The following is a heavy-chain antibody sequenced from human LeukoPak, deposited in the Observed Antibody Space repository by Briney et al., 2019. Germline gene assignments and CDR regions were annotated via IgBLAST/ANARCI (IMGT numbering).Heavy chain of an antibody. Sequence: KPSGTLSLTYTVSGGSISSSSYYWGWIRQPPGKGLEWIGSIYYSGSTYYNPSLKSRVTISVDTSKNQFSLKLSSVTAADTAVYYCARQECSSSSCWFDPWGQGTLVTVSS. J-gene: IGHJ5*02. D-gene: IGHD6-6*01. CDR1: GGSISSSSYY. CDR2: IYYSGST. CDR3: ARQECSSSSCWFDP. V-gene: IGHV4-39*01.